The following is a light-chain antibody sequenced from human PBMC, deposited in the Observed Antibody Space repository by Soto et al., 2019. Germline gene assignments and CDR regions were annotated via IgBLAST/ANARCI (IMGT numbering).Light chain of an antibody. CDR1: QSVSSNY. CDR2: GAS. J-gene: IGKJ4*01. V-gene: IGKV3-20*01. CDR3: PQYGSSLT. Sequence: EIVLTQSPGTLCLSPWARATLSCRASQSVSSNYLAWYQQKPGQGPRLLIYGASSRATGITDRFSGSGSGTDFTLTISRLEPEDFAVYYCPQYGSSLTVGGGTQVDIK.